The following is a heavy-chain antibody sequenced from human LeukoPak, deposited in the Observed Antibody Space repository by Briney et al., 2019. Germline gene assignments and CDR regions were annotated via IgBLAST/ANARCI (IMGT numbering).Heavy chain of an antibody. J-gene: IGHJ3*01. V-gene: IGHV3-21*06. CDR1: GFSFSTYS. CDR2: ISSRSDYI. Sequence: GGSLRLSCAASGFSFSTYSMNWVRQAPGKGLEWVSSISSRSDYIYYADSVKGRFTISRDNAKNSLYLQLNNLRGDDTAVYYCARVGLMIAFGGVKADAFDFWGQGTLVTVSS. D-gene: IGHD3-16*01. CDR3: ARVGLMIAFGGVKADAFDF.